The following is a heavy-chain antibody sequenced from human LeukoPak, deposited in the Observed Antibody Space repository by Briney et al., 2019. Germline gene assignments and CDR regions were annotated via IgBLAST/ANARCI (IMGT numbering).Heavy chain of an antibody. CDR3: ARERTNGPANWFDP. Sequence: PSETLSLTCTVSGGSVSDSSYYWAWLRQSPGKGLEWIGSIYYSGSTYYNPSLKSRVTISVDTSKNQFSLKLSSVTAADTSVYYCARERTNGPANWFDPWGQGTLVTVSS. CDR1: GGSVSDSSYY. V-gene: IGHV4-39*02. CDR2: IYYSGST. D-gene: IGHD2-8*01. J-gene: IGHJ5*02.